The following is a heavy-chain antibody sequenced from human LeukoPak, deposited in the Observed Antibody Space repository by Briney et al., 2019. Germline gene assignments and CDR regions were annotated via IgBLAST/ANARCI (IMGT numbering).Heavy chain of an antibody. Sequence: ASVKVSCKASGYTFTDYYLHWVRQAPGQGLEWMGWINPNTGATNYAQKFQGRVTMTRDTSISTAYMELSRLTSDDTAVYYCARWFTITSGDYDILTGSYHRGMDVWGQGTTVTVSS. D-gene: IGHD3-9*01. CDR2: INPNTGAT. V-gene: IGHV1-2*02. CDR3: ARWFTITSGDYDILTGSYHRGMDV. CDR1: GYTFTDYY. J-gene: IGHJ6*02.